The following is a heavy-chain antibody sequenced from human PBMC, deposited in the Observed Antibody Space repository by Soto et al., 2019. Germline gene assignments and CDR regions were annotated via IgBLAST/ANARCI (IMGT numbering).Heavy chain of an antibody. Sequence: SETLSLTCTVSGGSISSGGYYWSWIRQHPGKGLEWIGYIYYSGSTYYNPSLKSRVTISVDTSKNQFSLKLSSVTAADTAVYYCARSGYGGYDGPQAERGDAFDVGGQGTMVTVS. CDR1: GGSISSGGYY. CDR2: IYYSGST. CDR3: ARSGYGGYDGPQAERGDAFDV. D-gene: IGHD5-12*01. J-gene: IGHJ3*01. V-gene: IGHV4-31*03.